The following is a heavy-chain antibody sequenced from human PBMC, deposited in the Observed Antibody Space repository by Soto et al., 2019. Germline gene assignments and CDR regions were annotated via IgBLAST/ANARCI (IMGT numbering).Heavy chain of an antibody. CDR3: AKVGYCSSTSCYVRRPDY. Sequence: SLRLSCAASGFTFSSYSMSWVRQSPGKGLEWVSAISGSGGSTYYADSVKGRFTISRDNSKNTLYLQMNSLRAEDTAVYYCAKVGYCSSTSCYVRRPDYWGQGTLVTSPQ. CDR2: ISGSGGST. V-gene: IGHV3-23*01. D-gene: IGHD2-2*03. CDR1: GFTFSSYS. J-gene: IGHJ4*02.